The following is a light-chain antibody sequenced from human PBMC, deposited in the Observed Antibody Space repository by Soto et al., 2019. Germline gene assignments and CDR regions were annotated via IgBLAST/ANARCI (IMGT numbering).Light chain of an antibody. Sequence: EVVMTQSPGTLSVSPGDRATLSCRASQNIRSNLAWYQQKPGQAPRLLIFDASKRATGIPARFSGGGSGTEFTLTISSLQSGDFAVYYWQQGTAWPLTFGGGTKVEIK. CDR2: DAS. CDR1: QNIRSN. J-gene: IGKJ4*01. CDR3: QQGTAWPLT. V-gene: IGKV3-15*01.